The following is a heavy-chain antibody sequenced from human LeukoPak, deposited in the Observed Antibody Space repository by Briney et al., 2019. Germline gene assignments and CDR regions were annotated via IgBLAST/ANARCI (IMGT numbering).Heavy chain of an antibody. Sequence: PGGSLRLSCAASGFTFSSYAMSWVRQAPGKGLEWVSAISGSGGSTYYADSVKGRFTISRDNSKNTLYLQMNSLRAEDTAVYYCAKDYQNYDFWGGYFDYWGQGTLVTVSS. D-gene: IGHD3-3*01. J-gene: IGHJ4*02. CDR3: AKDYQNYDFWGGYFDY. CDR1: GFTFSSYA. CDR2: ISGSGGST. V-gene: IGHV3-23*01.